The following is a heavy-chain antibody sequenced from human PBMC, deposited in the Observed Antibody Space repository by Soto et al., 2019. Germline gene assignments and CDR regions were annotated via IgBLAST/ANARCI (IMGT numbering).Heavy chain of an antibody. Sequence: EVQLVESGGGLVQPGGSLRLSCAASGFTVSSNYMSWVRQAPGKGLEWVSVIYSGGSTYYADSVKGRFTISRDNSKNTLYLQMNRLRAEDTAVYYCAREYGDYPYYYCAMDVWGQGTTVTVSS. CDR3: AREYGDYPYYYCAMDV. CDR1: GFTVSSNY. D-gene: IGHD4-17*01. CDR2: IYSGGST. V-gene: IGHV3-66*01. J-gene: IGHJ6*02.